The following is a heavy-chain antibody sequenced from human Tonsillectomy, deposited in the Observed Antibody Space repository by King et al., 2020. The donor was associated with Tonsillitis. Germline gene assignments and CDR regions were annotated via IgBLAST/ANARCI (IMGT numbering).Heavy chain of an antibody. CDR3: ARGTRGGRDY. CDR1: GFTFSSYG. CDR2: ISYDGSNK. J-gene: IGHJ4*02. D-gene: IGHD3-10*01. V-gene: IGHV3-33*05. Sequence: VQLVESGGGVVQPGRSLRLSCAASGFTFSSYGMHWVRQAPGKGLEWEAVISYDGSNKYYADSVKGRFTISRDNSKNTLYLQMNSLRAEDTAVYYCARGTRGGRDYWGQGTLVTVSS.